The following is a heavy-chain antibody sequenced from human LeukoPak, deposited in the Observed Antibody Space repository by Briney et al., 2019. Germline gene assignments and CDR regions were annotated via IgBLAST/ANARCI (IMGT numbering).Heavy chain of an antibody. V-gene: IGHV4-31*03. CDR1: GGSISSGGYY. J-gene: IGHJ3*02. CDR2: IYYSGST. D-gene: IGHD2-2*01. Sequence: PSETLSLTCTVSGGSISSGGYYWSWIRQHPGKGLEWIGYIYYSGSTYYNPSLKSRVTISVDTSKNQFSLKLSSVTAADTAVYYCARGVPAGNDAFDIWGQGTMVTVSS. CDR3: ARGVPAGNDAFDI.